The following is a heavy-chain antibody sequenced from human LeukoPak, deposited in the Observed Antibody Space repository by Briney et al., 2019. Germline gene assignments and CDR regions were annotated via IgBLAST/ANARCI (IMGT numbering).Heavy chain of an antibody. V-gene: IGHV3-23*01. CDR3: ARGGNGDCSSTSCQPHFDY. D-gene: IGHD2-2*01. J-gene: IGHJ4*02. CDR1: QFKFNNFG. CDR2: ITASGSRA. Sequence: GGSLRLSCATSQFKFNNFGMTWVRQAPGKGLEWVSSITASGSRAQYADSVQGRFTISRDNSKNTLYLQMNSLRAEDTAVYYCARGGNGDCSSTSCQPHFDYWGQGTLVTVSS.